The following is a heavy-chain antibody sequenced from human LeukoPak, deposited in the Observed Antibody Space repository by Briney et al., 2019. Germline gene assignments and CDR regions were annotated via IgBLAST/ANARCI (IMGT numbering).Heavy chain of an antibody. CDR2: IRSKAYGGTT. CDR1: GFTFGDYA. J-gene: IGHJ4*02. Sequence: PGGSLRLSCTVSGFTFGDYAMSWVRQAPGKGLEWVGFIRSKAYGGTTEYAASVKGRFTISRDDSKSIAYLQMTSLKTEDTAVYYCARNRGYSYGYVDYWGQGTLVTVSS. D-gene: IGHD5-18*01. CDR3: ARNRGYSYGYVDY. V-gene: IGHV3-49*04.